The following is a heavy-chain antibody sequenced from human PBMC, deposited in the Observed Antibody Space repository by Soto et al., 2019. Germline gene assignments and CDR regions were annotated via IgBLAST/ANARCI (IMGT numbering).Heavy chain of an antibody. V-gene: IGHV3-15*07. D-gene: IGHD3-10*02. CDR2: IKSKTDGGTT. J-gene: IGHJ4*01. CDR1: GFRFSRAW. CDR3: TTDSLFTQMLVRFDF. Sequence: GAPRLSLGGSGFRFSRAWVNLGRPTPGGGLEWVGRIKSKTDGGTTDFAARVKGRFAISRDDSRDMMYMQMNSLKTEDTGVYYCTTDSLFTQMLVRFDFWGLGTLVTVSS.